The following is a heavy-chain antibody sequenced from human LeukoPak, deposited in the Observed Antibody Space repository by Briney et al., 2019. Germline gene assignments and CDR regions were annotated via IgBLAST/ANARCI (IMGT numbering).Heavy chain of an antibody. V-gene: IGHV4-4*07. J-gene: IGHJ4*02. CDR1: GYSISSGYY. CDR2: IYSSGST. Sequence: SETLSLTCSVSGYSISSGYYWTWIRQPAGEGLEWIGRIYSSGSTNYNPSLKSRVTISADTSKNQFSLNLSSVTAADTAVYYCARDKPQSYFDFWGQGTLVTVSS. CDR3: ARDKPQSYFDF.